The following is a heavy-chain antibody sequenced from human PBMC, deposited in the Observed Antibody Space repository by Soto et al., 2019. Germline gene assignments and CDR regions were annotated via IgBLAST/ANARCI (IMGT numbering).Heavy chain of an antibody. CDR1: GYSFTSHY. V-gene: IGHV1-18*04. J-gene: IGHJ4*02. D-gene: IGHD3-10*01. Sequence: GASVKVSCKAIGYSFTSHYMHWVRQAPGQGLEWMGWISGNNGNTKYPQKFQGRVTMTTDTSTSAAYMELRSLRSDDTAVYYCARDMWSFGSGSYSVDYWGQGTPVTSPQ. CDR2: ISGNNGNT. CDR3: ARDMWSFGSGSYSVDY.